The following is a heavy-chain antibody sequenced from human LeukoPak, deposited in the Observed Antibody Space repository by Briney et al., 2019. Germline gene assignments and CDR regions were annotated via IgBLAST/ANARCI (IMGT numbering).Heavy chain of an antibody. Sequence: PSETLSLTCAVYGGSFSGYYWSWIRQPPGKGLEWIGEINHSGSTNYNPSLKSRVTLSVDTSKNQFSLKLSSVTAADTAVYYCARRSQTEYYYYYYMDVWGKGTTVTVSS. CDR3: ARRSQTEYYYYYYMDV. V-gene: IGHV4-34*01. CDR2: INHSGST. CDR1: GGSFSGYY. J-gene: IGHJ6*03. D-gene: IGHD1-1*01.